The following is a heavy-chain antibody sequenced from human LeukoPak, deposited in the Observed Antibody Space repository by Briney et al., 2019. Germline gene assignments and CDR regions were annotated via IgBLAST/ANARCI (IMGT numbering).Heavy chain of an antibody. Sequence: KPSETLSLTCTVSGGSISSYYWSWIRQPPGVGLEWIAYIYYSGSTNYNPSLKSRVTISVDTSKNQFSLKLSSVTAAGTAVYYCARALGPLYGDYAYYFDYWGQGTLVTVSS. CDR1: GGSISSYY. V-gene: IGHV4-59*08. CDR2: IYYSGST. D-gene: IGHD4-17*01. J-gene: IGHJ4*02. CDR3: ARALGPLYGDYAYYFDY.